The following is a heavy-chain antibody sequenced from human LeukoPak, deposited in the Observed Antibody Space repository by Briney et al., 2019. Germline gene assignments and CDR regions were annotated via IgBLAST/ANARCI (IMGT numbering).Heavy chain of an antibody. CDR1: GGTFSSYS. CDR2: IIPILGIA. CDR3: ARSTMVRGVIKTDY. V-gene: IGHV1-69*02. J-gene: IGHJ4*02. Sequence: GASVNVSCKASGGTFSSYSISWVRQAPGQGLEWMGRIIPILGIANYAQKFQGRVTITADKSTSTAYMELSSLRSEDTAVYYCARSTMVRGVIKTDYWGQGTLVTVSS. D-gene: IGHD3-10*01.